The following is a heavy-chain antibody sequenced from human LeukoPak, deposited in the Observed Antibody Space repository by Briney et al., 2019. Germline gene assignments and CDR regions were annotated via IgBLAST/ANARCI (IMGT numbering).Heavy chain of an antibody. V-gene: IGHV4-4*09. CDR1: GGSISSYY. Sequence: PSETLSLTCTVSGGSISSYYWSWIRQPPGKGLEWIGYIYTSGSTNYNPSLKSRVTISVDTSKNQFSLKLSSVTAADTAVYYCARHPLPAAPFNYWGQGTLVTVSS. D-gene: IGHD2-2*01. J-gene: IGHJ4*02. CDR3: ARHPLPAAPFNY. CDR2: IYTSGST.